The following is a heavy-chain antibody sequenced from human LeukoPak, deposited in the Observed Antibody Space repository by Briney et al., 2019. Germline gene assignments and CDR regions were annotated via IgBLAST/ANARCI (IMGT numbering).Heavy chain of an antibody. D-gene: IGHD2-2*02. CDR1: GYTFTSYA. CDR2: ISAYSGNT. V-gene: IGHV1-18*01. J-gene: IGHJ6*02. Sequence: ASVKVSCKASGYTFTSYAINWVRQAPGQRLVWMGWISAYSGNTKSAQKLQGRVTMTTDTSTSTAYMELRSLRSDDTAVYYCARDLVPATIWRGMDVWGQGTTVTVSS. CDR3: ARDLVPATIWRGMDV.